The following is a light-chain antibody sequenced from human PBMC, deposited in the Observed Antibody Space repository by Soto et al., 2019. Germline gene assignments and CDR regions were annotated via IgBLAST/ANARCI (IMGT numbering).Light chain of an antibody. J-gene: IGLJ3*02. CDR1: ISDVGGYKY. CDR3: SSYTSSSTLEV. Sequence: QSALTQPASVSGSPGQSITISCTGTISDVGGYKYVSWYQQHPGKAPKLMIYEVSNRPSGVSNRFSGSKSGNTASLTISGLQAEDDADYYCSSYTSSSTLEVFGGGTKLTVL. V-gene: IGLV2-14*01. CDR2: EVS.